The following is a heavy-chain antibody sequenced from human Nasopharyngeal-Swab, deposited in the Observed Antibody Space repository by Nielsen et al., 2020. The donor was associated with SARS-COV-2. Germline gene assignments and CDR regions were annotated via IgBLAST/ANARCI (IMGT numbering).Heavy chain of an antibody. CDR1: GYTFISYD. D-gene: IGHD6-13*01. V-gene: IGHV1-8*01. Sequence: ASVKVTSKASGYTFISYDINRVRQPTGQGLEWMGWMNPNSGSTSYAQKFQGRVTMTRNTSISTAYMELSSLRSEDTAVYYCARGFRGSSGEGYWGQGTLVTVSS. J-gene: IGHJ4*02. CDR2: MNPNSGST. CDR3: ARGFRGSSGEGY.